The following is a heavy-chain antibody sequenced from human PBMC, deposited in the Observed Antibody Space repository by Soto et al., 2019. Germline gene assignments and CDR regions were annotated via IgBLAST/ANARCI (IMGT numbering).Heavy chain of an antibody. J-gene: IGHJ4*02. V-gene: IGHV3-30*18. Sequence: QVQLVESGGGVVQRGRSLRLSCAASGFTFSSYGMHWVRQAPGKGLEGVAVISYDGSNKYYADSVKGRFTISRDNSKNTLYLQMNSLRAEDTAVYYCAKDSRIVVVTAPYDYWGQGTLVTVSS. CDR2: ISYDGSNK. CDR3: AKDSRIVVVTAPYDY. CDR1: GFTFSSYG. D-gene: IGHD2-21*02.